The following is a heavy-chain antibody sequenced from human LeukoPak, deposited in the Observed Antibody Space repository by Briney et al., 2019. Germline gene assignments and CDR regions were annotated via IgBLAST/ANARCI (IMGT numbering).Heavy chain of an antibody. V-gene: IGHV1-69*05. D-gene: IGHD5-18*01. CDR1: GGTSSSYA. CDR2: IIPIFGTA. CDR3: AGGYSYGYYFDY. J-gene: IGHJ4*02. Sequence: SVKVSCKASGGTSSSYAISWVRQAPGQGLEWMGRIIPIFGTANYAQKFQGRVTITTDESTSTAYMELSSLRSEDTAVYYCAGGYSYGYYFDYWGQGTLVTVSS.